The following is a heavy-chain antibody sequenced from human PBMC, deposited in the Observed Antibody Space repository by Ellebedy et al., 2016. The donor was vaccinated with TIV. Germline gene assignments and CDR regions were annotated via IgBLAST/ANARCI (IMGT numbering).Heavy chain of an antibody. Sequence: GGSLRLXCAASGFTFSRYDMHWVRQSTRKGLEWVASIDNAGDTCYPGSVKGRFTISRENAKNSLYLQMNSLRVEDTAVYYCTRFEIISGGGYGMDVWGQGTTVTVSS. CDR3: TRFEIISGGGYGMDV. J-gene: IGHJ6*02. CDR1: GFTFSRYD. D-gene: IGHD3-16*01. V-gene: IGHV3-13*01. CDR2: IDNAGDT.